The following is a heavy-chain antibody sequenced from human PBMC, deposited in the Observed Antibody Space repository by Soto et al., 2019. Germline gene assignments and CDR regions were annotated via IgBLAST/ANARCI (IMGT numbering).Heavy chain of an antibody. J-gene: IGHJ6*02. CDR1: GFALTSIGEG. Sequence: QITLKESGPTLVKPTQTLTLTCTFSGFALTSIGEGVGWIRQPPGKALEWLALVYWDDDKRYNTSLRSRLTITKDTSKKQVVLTMTNMDPVDTATYYCVQSRCGGDCLTFYSSHAYYGLDVWGQGTTVTVSS. D-gene: IGHD2-21*02. V-gene: IGHV2-5*02. CDR3: VQSRCGGDCLTFYSSHAYYGLDV. CDR2: VYWDDDK.